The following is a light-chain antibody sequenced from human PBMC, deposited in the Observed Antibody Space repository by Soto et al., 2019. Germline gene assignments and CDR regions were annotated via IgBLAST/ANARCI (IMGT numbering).Light chain of an antibody. Sequence: EIVMTQYKATLSVSPGERATLSCRASQSVSSNLAWYQQKPGQAPRLLIYGASTRATGIPARFSGSGSGTEFTLTISSLQSEDFAVYYCQQYNNWWTFGQGTKVDI. V-gene: IGKV3-15*01. CDR3: QQYNNWWT. J-gene: IGKJ1*01. CDR1: QSVSSN. CDR2: GAS.